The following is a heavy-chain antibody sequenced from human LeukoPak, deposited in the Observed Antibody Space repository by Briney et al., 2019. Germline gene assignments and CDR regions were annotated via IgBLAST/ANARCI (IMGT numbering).Heavy chain of an antibody. CDR1: GFTFSNAW. D-gene: IGHD2-8*01. V-gene: IGHV3-15*01. Sequence: GGSLRLSCAASGFTFSNAWMSWVRQAPGKGLEWVGRIKSKTDGGTTDYAAPVKGRFTISRDDSKSTLYLQMNSLKTEDTAVYYCTTDASPTSYGGIWGQGTMVTVSS. CDR3: TTDASPTSYGGI. J-gene: IGHJ3*02. CDR2: IKSKTDGGTT.